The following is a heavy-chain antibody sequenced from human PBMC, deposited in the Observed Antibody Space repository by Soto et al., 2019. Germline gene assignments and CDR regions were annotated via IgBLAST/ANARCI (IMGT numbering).Heavy chain of an antibody. Sequence: PGGSLRLSCAASGFTFTIYSMNWVRQAPGKGLEWVSSISSSSSYIFYADSVKGRFTISRDNAKNSLYLQMNSLRAEDTAVYYRARTYGDFDRHFDYWGQGALVSISS. V-gene: IGHV3-21*01. CDR1: GFTFTIYS. D-gene: IGHD4-17*01. J-gene: IGHJ4*02. CDR2: ISSSSSYI. CDR3: ARTYGDFDRHFDY.